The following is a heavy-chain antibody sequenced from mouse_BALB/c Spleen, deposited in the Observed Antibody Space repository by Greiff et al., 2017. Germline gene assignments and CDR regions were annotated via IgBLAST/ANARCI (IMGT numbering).Heavy chain of an antibody. CDR2: ISSGGST. J-gene: IGHJ3*01. CDR3: ARGDYWFAY. CDR1: GFTFSSYA. V-gene: IGHV5-6-5*01. D-gene: IGHD2-4*01. Sequence: EVMLVESGGGLVKPGGSLKLSCAASGFTFSSYAMSWVRQTPEKRLEWVASISSGGSTYYPDSVKGRFTISRDNARNILYLQMSSLRSEDTAMYYCARGDYWFAYWGQGTLVTVSA.